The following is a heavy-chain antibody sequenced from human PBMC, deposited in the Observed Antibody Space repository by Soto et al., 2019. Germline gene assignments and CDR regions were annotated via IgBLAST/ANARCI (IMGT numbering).Heavy chain of an antibody. CDR2: IYYSGCT. D-gene: IGHD2-15*01. V-gene: IGHV4-31*03. J-gene: IGHJ5*02. CDR3: ARVRYCSGGSCYPRFDP. Sequence: QVQLQESGPGLVKPSQTLSLTCTVSGGSISSGGYYWSWIRQHPGKGLEWIGYIYYSGCTYYNPSLKSRVTISVDTSKNQFSLKLSSVTAAVTAVYYCARVRYCSGGSCYPRFDPWGQGTLVTVSS. CDR1: GGSISSGGYY.